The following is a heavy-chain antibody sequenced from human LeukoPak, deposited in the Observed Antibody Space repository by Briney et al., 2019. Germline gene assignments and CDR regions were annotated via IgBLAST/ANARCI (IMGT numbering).Heavy chain of an antibody. V-gene: IGHV3-66*01. D-gene: IGHD1-1*01. CDR3: AKGGYNYGPGFFFDC. Sequence: GGSLRLSCAASGFTFSNFAMTWVRQAPGKGLEWVSVIYSGGSTYYADAVKGRFTISRDKSKNTVSLQVNSLRAEDTAVYYCAKGGYNYGPGFFFDCWGQGTLVTVSA. CDR2: IYSGGST. J-gene: IGHJ4*02. CDR1: GFTFSNFA.